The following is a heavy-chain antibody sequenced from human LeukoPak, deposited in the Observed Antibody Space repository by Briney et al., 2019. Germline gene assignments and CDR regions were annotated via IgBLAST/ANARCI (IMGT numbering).Heavy chain of an antibody. CDR1: GYTFTSYD. Sequence: EASVKVSCKASGYTFTSYDINWVRQATGQGLGWMGWMNPNSGNTGYAQKFQGRVTMTRNTSISTAYMELSSLRSEDTAVYYCARGEYCSSTSCYFYYYYYMDVWGKGTTVTVSS. J-gene: IGHJ6*03. D-gene: IGHD2-2*01. CDR2: MNPNSGNT. V-gene: IGHV1-8*01. CDR3: ARGEYCSSTSCYFYYYYYMDV.